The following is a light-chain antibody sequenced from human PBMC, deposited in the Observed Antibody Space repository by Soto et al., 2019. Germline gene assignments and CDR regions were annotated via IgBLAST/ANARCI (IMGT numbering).Light chain of an antibody. CDR1: QSVGSN. J-gene: IGKJ5*01. CDR3: QQYTNWPPIT. CDR2: GSS. Sequence: EILLTQSPATLPVSPGERAILSCRASQSVGSNLAWFQQKPGQAPRLLIYGSSTRATGVPARFSGSGSGADFTLTISNLQSEDFAVYYCQQYTNWPPITFGQGTRLE. V-gene: IGKV3-15*01.